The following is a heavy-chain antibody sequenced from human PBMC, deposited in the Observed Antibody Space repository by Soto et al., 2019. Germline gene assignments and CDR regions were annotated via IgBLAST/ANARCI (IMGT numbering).Heavy chain of an antibody. J-gene: IGHJ4*02. CDR1: GGTFSSYA. CDR2: IIPIFGTA. D-gene: IGHD6-6*01. Sequence: QVQLVQSGAEVKKPGSSVKVSCKASGGTFSSYAISWVRQAPGQGLEWMGGIIPIFGTANYAQKFQGRVTITADESTSTAYVELSSLRSEETAVYYCERSGSSLSERLRDPYYFDYCGQGTLVTVSS. V-gene: IGHV1-69*01. CDR3: ERSGSSLSERLRDPYYFDY.